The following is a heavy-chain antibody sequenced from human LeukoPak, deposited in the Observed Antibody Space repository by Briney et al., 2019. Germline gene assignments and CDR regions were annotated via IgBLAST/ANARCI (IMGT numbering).Heavy chain of an antibody. CDR1: GFIFNSAW. V-gene: IGHV3-15*01. CDR2: TKSKTDGGTT. Sequence: GGSLRLSCAASGFIFNSAWMSWVRQAPGKGLEWVGRTKSKTDGGTTDYAAPVKGRFTVSRDDSENTLYLQMNSLKTEDTAVYYCTTGNYWGQGTLVTVSS. J-gene: IGHJ4*02. CDR3: TTGNY.